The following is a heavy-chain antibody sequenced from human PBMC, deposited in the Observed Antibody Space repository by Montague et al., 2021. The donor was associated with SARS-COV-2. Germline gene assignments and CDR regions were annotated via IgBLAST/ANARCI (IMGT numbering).Heavy chain of an antibody. CDR3: ARPPTRPLSFDS. V-gene: IGHV4-4*07. CDR1: GGSITGFS. Sequence: SETLSLTCAVSGGSITGFSWSWVRQPAGKGLEWIGRVTTSGTTNYSPSLRSRVTMSVDTSKNQFSLNLNSVTAADTAIYYCARPPTRPLSFDSWGQGTLVTVSS. D-gene: IGHD6-6*01. CDR2: VTTSGTT. J-gene: IGHJ4*02.